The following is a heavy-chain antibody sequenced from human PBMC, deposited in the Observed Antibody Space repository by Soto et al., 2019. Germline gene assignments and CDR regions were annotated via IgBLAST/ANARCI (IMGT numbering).Heavy chain of an antibody. CDR3: ARDPYSSVLFDLDY. J-gene: IGHJ4*02. D-gene: IGHD6-19*01. Sequence: QVQLVESGGGVVQPGRSLRLSCAASGFTFSSYGMHWVRQAPGKGLEWVAVIWYDGSNKYYADSVKGRFTISRDNSKNTLYLPMNSVRAEDTAVYYCARDPYSSVLFDLDYWGQGTLVTVSS. CDR2: IWYDGSNK. CDR1: GFTFSSYG. V-gene: IGHV3-33*01.